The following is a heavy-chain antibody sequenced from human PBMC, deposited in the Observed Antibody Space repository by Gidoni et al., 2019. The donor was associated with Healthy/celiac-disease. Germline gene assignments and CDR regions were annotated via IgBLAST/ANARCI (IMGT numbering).Heavy chain of an antibody. CDR3: ARELYSSGWYYFDY. V-gene: IGHV3-53*02. Sequence: EVQLVATGGGLIQPGGSLRLSCAASGFTVSSNYMSWVRQAPGKGLEWVSVIYSGGSTYYADSVKGRFTISRDNSKNTLYLQMNSLRAEDTAVYYCARELYSSGWYYFDYWGQGTLVTVSS. CDR2: IYSGGST. CDR1: GFTVSSNY. D-gene: IGHD6-19*01. J-gene: IGHJ4*02.